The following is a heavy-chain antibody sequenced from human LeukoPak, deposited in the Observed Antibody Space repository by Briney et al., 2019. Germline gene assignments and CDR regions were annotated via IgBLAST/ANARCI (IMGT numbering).Heavy chain of an antibody. CDR2: IIPIFGTA. CDR1: GGTFSSYA. D-gene: IGHD3/OR15-3a*01. V-gene: IGHV1-69*13. J-gene: IGHJ6*02. Sequence: SVTVSCTASGGTFSSYAISWVRQAPGQGLEWMGGIIPIFGTANYAQKFQGRVTITADESTSTAYMELRSLRSEDTAVYYCARDGLDRRNSYYYGMDVWGQGTTVTVSS. CDR3: ARDGLDRRNSYYYGMDV.